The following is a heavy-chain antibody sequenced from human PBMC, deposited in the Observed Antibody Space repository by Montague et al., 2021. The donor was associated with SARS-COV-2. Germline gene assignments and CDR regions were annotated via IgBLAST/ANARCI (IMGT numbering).Heavy chain of an antibody. V-gene: IGHV4-59*01. J-gene: IGHJ4*02. CDR3: AKVRRGQYYVVAVSYHIDY. D-gene: IGHD3-10*02. Sequence: SETLSLTCTVSGGSISSYYWSWIRQPPGKGLEWIGYISYSGSTNYNPSLKSRVTISVDTSKNHFTLRLSSVTAADTAVYYCAKVRRGQYYVVAVSYHIDYWGQGTLVTVSS. CDR1: GGSISSYY. CDR2: ISYSGST.